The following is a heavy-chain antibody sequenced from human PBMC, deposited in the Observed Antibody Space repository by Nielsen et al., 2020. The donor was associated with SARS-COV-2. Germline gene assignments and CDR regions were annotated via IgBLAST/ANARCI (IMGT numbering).Heavy chain of an antibody. Sequence: AAVKVSCKVSGYTLTKLSMHWVRQAPGKGLEWMGGFDPEVGETIYAQKFQGRVTMTEDTSTDTAYMELSSLRSEDTAVYYCAPIPALFRRRYGMDVRGQGTTVTVSS. CDR3: APIPALFRRRYGMDV. D-gene: IGHD3-3*01. CDR1: GYTLTKLS. CDR2: FDPEVGET. V-gene: IGHV1-24*01. J-gene: IGHJ6*02.